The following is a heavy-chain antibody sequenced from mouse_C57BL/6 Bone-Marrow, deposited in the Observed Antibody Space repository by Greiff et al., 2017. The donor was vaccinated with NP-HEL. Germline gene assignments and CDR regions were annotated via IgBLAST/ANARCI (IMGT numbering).Heavy chain of an antibody. D-gene: IGHD1-1*01. V-gene: IGHV1-54*01. CDR3: AREDYYGSSYRYFDV. CDR1: GYSFTNYL. Sequence: VKLQESGAELVRPGTSVTVSCKASGYSFTNYLIEWVKQRPGQGLEWIGVINPGSGGTNYNEKFKGKATLTADKSSSTAYMQLSSLTSEDSAVYFCAREDYYGSSYRYFDVWGTGTTVTVSS. J-gene: IGHJ1*03. CDR2: INPGSGGT.